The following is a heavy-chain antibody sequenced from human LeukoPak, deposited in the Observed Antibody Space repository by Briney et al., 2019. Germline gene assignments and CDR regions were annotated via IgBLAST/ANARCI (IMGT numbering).Heavy chain of an antibody. D-gene: IGHD3-16*01. CDR2: ISAYNGNT. CDR1: GFTFTSYG. V-gene: IGHV1-18*01. Sequence: ASVKVSCKASGFTFTSYGFTWVRQAPGQGPEWMRWISAYNGNTNYAQNFQGRVTMTTDTSTTTVYMELRSLRSDDTAVYYCARGGRDGMDVWGQGTTVTVSS. CDR3: ARGGRDGMDV. J-gene: IGHJ6*02.